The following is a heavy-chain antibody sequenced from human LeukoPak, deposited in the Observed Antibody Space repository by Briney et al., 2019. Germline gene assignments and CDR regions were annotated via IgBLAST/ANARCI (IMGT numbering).Heavy chain of an antibody. D-gene: IGHD4-17*01. V-gene: IGHV3-23*01. CDR2: ISGSGGST. J-gene: IGHJ4*02. CDR1: GFTFSSYA. Sequence: GSLRLSCAASGFTFSSYAMSWVRQAPGKGLEWVSAISGSGGSTYHADSVKGRFTISRDNSKNTLYLQMNSLRAEDTAVYYCAKTLLDYGDFWGFDYWGQGTLVTVSS. CDR3: AKTLLDYGDFWGFDY.